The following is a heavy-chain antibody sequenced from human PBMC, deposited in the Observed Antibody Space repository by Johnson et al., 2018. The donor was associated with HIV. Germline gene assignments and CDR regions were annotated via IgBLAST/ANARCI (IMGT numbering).Heavy chain of an antibody. CDR2: ISYDGSNK. D-gene: IGHD6-13*01. V-gene: IGHV3-30*04. CDR3: AKGGQQRAVPVDI. Sequence: QVQLVESGGGVVQPGRSLRLSCAASGFTFSSYAMHWVRQAPGKGLEWVAVISYDGSNKYYAESVKGRFTISRDNSKNTLYLQMTSLRAEDTAVYYCAKGGQQRAVPVDIWGQGTLVTVSS. J-gene: IGHJ3*02. CDR1: GFTFSSYA.